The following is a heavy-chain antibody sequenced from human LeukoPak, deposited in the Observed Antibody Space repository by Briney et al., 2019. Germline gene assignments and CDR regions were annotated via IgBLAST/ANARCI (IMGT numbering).Heavy chain of an antibody. Sequence: SETLSLTCTVSGGSISSYYWSWIRQPPGKGLEWIGYIYYSGSTNYNPSLKSRVTISVDTSKNQFSLKLSSVTAADTAVYYCVSRQLGLGAFDIWGQGTMVTVSS. CDR2: IYYSGST. CDR1: GGSISSYY. V-gene: IGHV4-59*01. J-gene: IGHJ3*02. D-gene: IGHD1-1*01. CDR3: VSRQLGLGAFDI.